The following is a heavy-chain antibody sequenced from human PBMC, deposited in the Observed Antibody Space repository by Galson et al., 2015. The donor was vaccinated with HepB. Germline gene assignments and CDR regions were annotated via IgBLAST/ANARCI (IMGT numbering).Heavy chain of an antibody. CDR2: IYTSGSN. J-gene: IGHJ4*02. V-gene: IGHV4-61*02. Sequence: LSLTCPVSGGSIRSGSYYWRWIRQPAGKGLEWIGRIYTSGSNNYNPSLKSRVTMSVDTSKNQFSLKLSSVTAADTAVYYCARDRMTSGEADGSVYFDYWGQGTLFTVSS. CDR3: ARDRMTSGEADGSVYFDY. D-gene: IGHD3-10*01. CDR1: GGSIRSGSYY.